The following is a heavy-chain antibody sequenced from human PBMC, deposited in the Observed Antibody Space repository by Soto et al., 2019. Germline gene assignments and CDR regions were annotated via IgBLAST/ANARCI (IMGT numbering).Heavy chain of an antibody. CDR1: GFTLSGSA. D-gene: IGHD3-22*01. J-gene: IGHJ4*02. CDR3: TRRGDYYDSSGYYHFDY. V-gene: IGHV3-73*01. Sequence: PGGSLRLSCAASGFTLSGSAMHWVRQASGKGLEWVGRIRSKANSYATAYAASVKGRFTISRDDSKNTAYLQMNSLKTEDTAVYYCTRRGDYYDSSGYYHFDYWGQGTLVTVSS. CDR2: IRSKANSYAT.